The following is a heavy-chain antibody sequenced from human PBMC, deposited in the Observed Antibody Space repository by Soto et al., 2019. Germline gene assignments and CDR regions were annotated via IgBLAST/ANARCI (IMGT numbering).Heavy chain of an antibody. D-gene: IGHD5-18*01. Sequence: ASVKGSCTASGYTFTGYYMHWVRQAPGQGLEWMGWINPNSGGTNYAQKFQGWVTMTRDTSISTAYMELSRLRSDDTAVYYCARGGRGDTAMVTYYYGMDVWGQGTTVTVSS. CDR1: GYTFTGYY. J-gene: IGHJ6*02. CDR3: ARGGRGDTAMVTYYYGMDV. V-gene: IGHV1-2*04. CDR2: INPNSGGT.